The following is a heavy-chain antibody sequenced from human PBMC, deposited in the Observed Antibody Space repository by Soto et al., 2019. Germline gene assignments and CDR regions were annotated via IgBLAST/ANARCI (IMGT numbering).Heavy chain of an antibody. CDR2: ISGSGGST. CDR1: GFTFSSYA. D-gene: IGHD2-15*01. V-gene: IGHV3-23*01. Sequence: GGSLRLSCAASGFTFSSYAMSWVRQAQGKGLEWVSAISGSGGSTYYADSVKGRFTISRDNSKNTLYLQMNSLRAEDTAVYYCAKAIWDIVVVVAATPGAFDIWGQGTMVTVSS. CDR3: AKAIWDIVVVVAATPGAFDI. J-gene: IGHJ3*02.